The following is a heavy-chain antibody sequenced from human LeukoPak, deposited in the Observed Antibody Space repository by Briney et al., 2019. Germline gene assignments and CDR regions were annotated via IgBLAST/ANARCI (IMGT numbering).Heavy chain of an antibody. CDR2: ISSSGRLM. CDR3: ARDPNNGLDV. D-gene: IGHD1-14*01. Sequence: GGSLRLSCAASGFTFSDYYINWIRQAPGKGLEWVSHISSSGRLMQYADSVKGRFTITRDNAQNFMSLQMNSLKPEDTAVYYCARDPNNGLDVWGRGTTVTVSS. J-gene: IGHJ6*02. CDR1: GFTFSDYY. V-gene: IGHV3-11*01.